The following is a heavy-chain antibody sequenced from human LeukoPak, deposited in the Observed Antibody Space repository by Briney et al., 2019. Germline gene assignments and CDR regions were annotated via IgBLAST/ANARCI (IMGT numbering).Heavy chain of an antibody. CDR2: IYSDSST. V-gene: IGHV3-53*01. CDR3: ARGSHPYCSGGSCYSD. J-gene: IGHJ4*02. CDR1: GFSVSSNY. Sequence: GGSLRLSCAASGFSVSSNYMSWVRQAPGKGLEWVSVIYSDSSTYYADSVKGRFNISRDNSKSTVYLQMNSLRAEDTAVYYCARGSHPYCSGGSCYSDWGQGTLVTVSS. D-gene: IGHD2-15*01.